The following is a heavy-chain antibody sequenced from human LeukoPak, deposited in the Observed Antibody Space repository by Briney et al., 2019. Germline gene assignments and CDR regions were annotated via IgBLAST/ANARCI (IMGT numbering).Heavy chain of an antibody. V-gene: IGHV1-2*02. CDR2: INPKTGGT. Sequence: GASVKVSCKASGYTFTDSYMHWVRQAPGQGLEWMGWINPKTGGTNYAQRFQGRVTMTRDTSIRTAYMELNSLRSDDTAVYYCARAFLFYYYYYMDVWGKGTTVTVSS. CDR3: ARAFLFYYYYYMDV. CDR1: GYTFTDSY. J-gene: IGHJ6*03.